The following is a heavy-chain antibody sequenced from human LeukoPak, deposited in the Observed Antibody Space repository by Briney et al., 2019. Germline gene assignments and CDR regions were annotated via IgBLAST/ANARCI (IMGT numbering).Heavy chain of an antibody. CDR1: GGSITSTTYF. D-gene: IGHD3-22*01. Sequence: SETLSLTCTVSGGSITSTTYFWGWIRQPPGKGLECIGIIYYSGTTYHNPSLKNRVTISVDTSKNQLSLKLTSVTAADTAIYYCARPDTDWGQGTLVTVSS. V-gene: IGHV4-39*01. CDR2: IYYSGTT. J-gene: IGHJ4*02. CDR3: ARPDTD.